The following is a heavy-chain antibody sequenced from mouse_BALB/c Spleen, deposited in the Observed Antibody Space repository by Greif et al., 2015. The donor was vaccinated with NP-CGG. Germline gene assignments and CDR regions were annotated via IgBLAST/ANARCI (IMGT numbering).Heavy chain of an antibody. V-gene: IGHV5-6-5*01. CDR2: ISSGGST. Sequence: EVQLVESGGGLVKPGGSLKLSCAASGFTFSSYAMSWVRQTPEKRLEWVASISSGGSTYYSDSVKGRFTISRDNARNILYLQMSSLRSEDTAMYYCARDGSEDYYAMDYWGQGTSVTVSS. CDR3: ARDGSEDYYAMDY. D-gene: IGHD1-1*01. J-gene: IGHJ4*01. CDR1: GFTFSSYA.